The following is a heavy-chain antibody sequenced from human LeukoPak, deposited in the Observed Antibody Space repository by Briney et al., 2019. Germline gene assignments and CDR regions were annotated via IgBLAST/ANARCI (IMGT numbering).Heavy chain of an antibody. CDR1: GYTFTSYD. J-gene: IGHJ4*02. V-gene: IGHV1-8*03. CDR2: MNPNSGNT. Sequence: GASVKVSCKASGYTFTSYDINWVRQATGQGLEWMGWMNPNSGNTGYAQKFQGRVTITRNTSISTAYMELSSLRSEDTAVYYCAREAPLQPHEDWGQGTLVTVSS. CDR3: AREAPLQPHED. D-gene: IGHD5-24*01.